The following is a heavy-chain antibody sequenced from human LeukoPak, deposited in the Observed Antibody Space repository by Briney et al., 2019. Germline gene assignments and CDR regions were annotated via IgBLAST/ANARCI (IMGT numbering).Heavy chain of an antibody. CDR2: IYYNGNT. CDR3: ARGRSNYYGMDV. J-gene: IGHJ6*02. D-gene: IGHD1-26*01. CDR1: DGSISSYY. Sequence: SETMYLTCSVSDGSISSYYCNWIRRPPWKGLEWIGYIYYNGNTNYSPSLKSRVTMSVDTSKNLFSLKVSSVTAADTAVYYCARGRSNYYGMDVWGQGTTVTVSS. V-gene: IGHV4-59*01.